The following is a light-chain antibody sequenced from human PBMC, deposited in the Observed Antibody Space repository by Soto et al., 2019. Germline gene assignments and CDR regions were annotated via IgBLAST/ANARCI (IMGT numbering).Light chain of an antibody. Sequence: EIGMTQSPGTLSVSPGETATLSCRASQSVRDNLAWYQQKPGQAPMLLIYGASTRATGIPARFSGSGSGTEFTRTIRSLQSEDFAVYYCQHYNSWPPLFGPGTKVDIK. J-gene: IGKJ3*01. CDR2: GAS. V-gene: IGKV3-15*01. CDR3: QHYNSWPPL. CDR1: QSVRDN.